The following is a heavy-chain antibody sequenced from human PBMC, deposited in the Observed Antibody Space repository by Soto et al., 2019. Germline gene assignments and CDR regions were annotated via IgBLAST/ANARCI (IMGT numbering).Heavy chain of an antibody. D-gene: IGHD1-26*01. J-gene: IGHJ3*02. CDR2: INPNSGGT. Sequence: ASVKVSCKASGYTFTGYYMHWVRQAPGQGLEWMGWINPNSGGTNYAQKFQGRVTMTRDTSISTAYMELSRLRSDDTAVYYCATPYWVGATTVAFDIWGQGTMVTVSS. CDR1: GYTFTGYY. CDR3: ATPYWVGATTVAFDI. V-gene: IGHV1-2*02.